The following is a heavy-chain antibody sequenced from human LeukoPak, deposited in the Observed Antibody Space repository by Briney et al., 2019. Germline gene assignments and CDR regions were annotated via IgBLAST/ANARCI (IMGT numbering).Heavy chain of an antibody. CDR2: IYYSGST. CDR3: VRGSTLRHYQY. V-gene: IGHV4-39*01. Sequence: KPSETLSHTCTVPGGSISSTTYYWGWIRRPPGKGLEWIGSIYYSGSTYYNPSLKSRTTVSVDTSKNQFSLKLSSVTAADTAVYYCVRGSTLRHYQYWGQGTLVTVSS. D-gene: IGHD3-16*01. CDR1: GGSISSTTYY. J-gene: IGHJ4*02.